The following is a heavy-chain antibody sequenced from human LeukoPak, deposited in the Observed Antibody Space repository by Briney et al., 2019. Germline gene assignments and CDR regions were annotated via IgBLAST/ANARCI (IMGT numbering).Heavy chain of an antibody. V-gene: IGHV4-34*01. CDR2: INHSGST. CDR1: GGSFSGYY. CDR3: ARAPPSIVVVPAAIRRLNWFDP. Sequence: SETLSLTCAVYGGSFSGYYWSWIRQPPGKGLEWIGEINHSGSTNYNPSLKSRVTISVDTSKNQFSLKLSSVTAAATAVYYCARAPPSIVVVPAAIRRLNWFDPWGQGTLVTVSS. D-gene: IGHD2-2*02. J-gene: IGHJ5*02.